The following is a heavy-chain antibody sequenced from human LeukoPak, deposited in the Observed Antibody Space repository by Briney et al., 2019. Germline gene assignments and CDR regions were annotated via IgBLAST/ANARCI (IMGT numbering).Heavy chain of an antibody. CDR3: ARGLSTSGGY. CDR2: VVGSAGST. J-gene: IGHJ4*02. V-gene: IGHV3-23*01. Sequence: GGSLRLSCAGSGLTSSIYDLRWVRQAPGKGLQWVAAVVGSAGSTFYADYVKGRFTVSRDNSKTTLYLEMSSRRAEDTAVYYCARGLSTSGGYWGQGTLCTVSS. D-gene: IGHD2/OR15-2a*01. CDR1: GLTSSIYD.